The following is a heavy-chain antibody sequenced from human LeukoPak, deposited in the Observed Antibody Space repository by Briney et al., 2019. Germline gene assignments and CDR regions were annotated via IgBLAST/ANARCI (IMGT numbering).Heavy chain of an antibody. V-gene: IGHV3-43*02. CDR2: ISGDGSRT. CDR3: AKDSSLYNWNDPLDY. D-gene: IGHD1-20*01. CDR1: GFTFDDHA. Sequence: GGSLRLSCAASGFTFDDHAMHWVRQAPGKGLEWVSLISGDGSRTFYAGSVNGRFTIYRDNSKNSLYLQMNRLRSEDTALYYCAKDSSLYNWNDPLDYWGQGTLVTVSS. J-gene: IGHJ4*02.